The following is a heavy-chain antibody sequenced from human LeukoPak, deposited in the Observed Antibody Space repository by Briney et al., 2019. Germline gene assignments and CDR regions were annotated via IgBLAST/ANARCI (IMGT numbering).Heavy chain of an antibody. CDR3: AREVGWFGERFYYYHYMDV. J-gene: IGHJ6*03. CDR2: INHNGST. V-gene: IGHV4-34*01. CDR1: GGSFSGYY. D-gene: IGHD3-10*01. Sequence: SETLSLTCAVYGGSFSGYYWSWIRQPPGKGLEWIGEINHNGSTNYNPSPKSRVTISVDTSKNQFSLKLSSVTAADTAVYYCAREVGWFGERFYYYHYMDVWGKGTTVTISS.